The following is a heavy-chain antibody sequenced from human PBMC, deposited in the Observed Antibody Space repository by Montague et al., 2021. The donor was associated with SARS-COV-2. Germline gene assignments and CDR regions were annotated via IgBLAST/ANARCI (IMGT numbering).Heavy chain of an antibody. Sequence: SLRLSCAASGFTSGDYQMTWVRQAPGKGLQWVANINQDETAKTYVDSVKGRFTISRDNAKSSLILQMNSLKDKDTAVYYCARSPRGSGTGWLDYWGQGTLVTVPS. J-gene: IGHJ4*02. D-gene: IGHD3/OR15-3a*01. CDR2: INQDETAK. V-gene: IGHV3-7*01. CDR3: ARSPRGSGTGWLDY. CDR1: GFTSGDYQ.